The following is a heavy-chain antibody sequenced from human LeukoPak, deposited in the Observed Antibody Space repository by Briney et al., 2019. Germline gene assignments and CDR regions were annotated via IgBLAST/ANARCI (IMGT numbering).Heavy chain of an antibody. V-gene: IGHV4-31*03. CDR1: GGSISSGGYY. J-gene: IGHJ5*02. CDR3: ARTVIVVVPVALTKSPQLYNWFDP. Sequence: PSETLSLTCTVSGGSISSGGYYWSWIRQHPGKGLEWIGYIYYSGSTYYNPSLKSRVTISVDTSKNQFSLKLSSVTAADTAVYYCARTVIVVVPVALTKSPQLYNWFDPWGQGTLVTVSS. CDR2: IYYSGST. D-gene: IGHD2-2*01.